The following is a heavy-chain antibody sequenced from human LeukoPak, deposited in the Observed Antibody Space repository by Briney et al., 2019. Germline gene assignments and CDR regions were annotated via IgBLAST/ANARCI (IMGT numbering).Heavy chain of an antibody. D-gene: IGHD6-19*01. Sequence: GEALRLSCAASVFTFSSNAMNWVRQPPGKGLEWVLSISIASSHNYADSVKGRFTISRDNAKNSLSLQMDSLRAEDTAVYYCARGYSSDWYFDYWGQGTLVTVSS. CDR3: ARGYSSDWYFDY. CDR1: VFTFSSNA. CDR2: ISIASSH. J-gene: IGHJ4*02. V-gene: IGHV3-21*01.